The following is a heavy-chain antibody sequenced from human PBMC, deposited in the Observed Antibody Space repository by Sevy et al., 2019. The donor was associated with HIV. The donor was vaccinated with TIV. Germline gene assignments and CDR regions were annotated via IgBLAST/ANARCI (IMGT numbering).Heavy chain of an antibody. J-gene: IGHJ4*02. CDR2: IKYDGSNK. V-gene: IGHV3-30*02. CDR3: VKEGGGGGGDH. Sequence: GGSLRLSCAASGFSFSSYGMHGVRQAPGKGLEWMSYIKYDGSNKDYADSVKGRFTISRDNSKNTLYLQMNSLRVEDTAVFYCVKEGGGGGGDHWGQGTLVTVSS. CDR1: GFSFSSYG. D-gene: IGHD3-16*01.